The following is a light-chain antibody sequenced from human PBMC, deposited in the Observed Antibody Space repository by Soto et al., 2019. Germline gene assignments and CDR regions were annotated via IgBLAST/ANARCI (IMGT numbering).Light chain of an antibody. Sequence: DIQMTQSPSSLSASVGDRVTITCLASQGISTYLNWYQNKPGKAPKLLIYAASSLQSGVPSRFSGSGSETDFTLTISSLQPEDFATYSCQQSYSSTWTSGQGTKVDIK. J-gene: IGKJ1*01. CDR1: QGISTY. CDR3: QQSYSSTWT. CDR2: AAS. V-gene: IGKV1-39*01.